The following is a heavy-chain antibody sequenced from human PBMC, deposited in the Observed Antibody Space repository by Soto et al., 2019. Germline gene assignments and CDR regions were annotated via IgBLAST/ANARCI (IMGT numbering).Heavy chain of an antibody. CDR1: GFTFSSYY. J-gene: IGHJ6*01. V-gene: IGHV3-13*01. CDR3: ARDRGTIFGYYGMEV. CDR2: IGTAGDT. D-gene: IGHD3-3*01. Sequence: GGSLRFSCAASGFTFSSYYMHLVRQATGKGLECVSAIGTAGDTYYPGSVKGRFTISRENAKNSLYLQMNSLRAGDTAVYYCARDRGTIFGYYGMEVWGQGTTVTVSS.